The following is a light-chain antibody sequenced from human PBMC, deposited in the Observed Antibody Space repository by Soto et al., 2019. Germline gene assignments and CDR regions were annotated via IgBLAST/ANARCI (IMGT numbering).Light chain of an antibody. CDR3: QQYDSSPYT. CDR2: SAS. Sequence: EIVLTQSPGTLSLSPGERATLSCRASQSVSSYLAWYQQKPGQAPRLLIYSASSRATGVPDRFSGSGSGTDFTLTFSRLEPEDFAVYYCQQYDSSPYTFGQGTKLEIK. CDR1: QSVSSY. J-gene: IGKJ2*01. V-gene: IGKV3-20*01.